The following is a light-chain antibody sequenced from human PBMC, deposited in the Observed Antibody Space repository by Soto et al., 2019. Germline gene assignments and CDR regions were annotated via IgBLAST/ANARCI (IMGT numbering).Light chain of an antibody. V-gene: IGKV3-15*01. CDR1: QGIGTN. Sequence: EIVVTQSPGTLSVSPGERATLSCRASQGIGTNLAWYQQRPGQAPRLLIYAASSRATDIPARFTGRGSGTEFTLTISSLQSEDFAVYFCQQYNNWPTWTFGQGTKVEIK. J-gene: IGKJ1*01. CDR3: QQYNNWPTWT. CDR2: AAS.